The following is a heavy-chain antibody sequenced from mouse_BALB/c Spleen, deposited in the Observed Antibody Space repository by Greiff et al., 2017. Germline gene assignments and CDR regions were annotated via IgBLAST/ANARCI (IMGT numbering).Heavy chain of an antibody. CDR2: ISNGGSYT. D-gene: IGHD2-1*01. CDR3: ARDGNYSMDY. Sequence: EVNVVESGGDLVKPGGSLKLSCAASGFTFSSYGMSWVRQTPDKRLEWVATISNGGSYTYYPDSVKGRFTISRDNAKNTLYLQMSSLKSEDTAMYYCARDGNYSMDYWGQGTSVTVSS. CDR1: GFTFSSYG. J-gene: IGHJ4*01. V-gene: IGHV5-6*01.